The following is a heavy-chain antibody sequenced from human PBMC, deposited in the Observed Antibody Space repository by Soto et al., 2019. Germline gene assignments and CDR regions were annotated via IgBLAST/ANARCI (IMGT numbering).Heavy chain of an antibody. D-gene: IGHD1-26*01. Sequence: EVQLVESGGGLVKPGGSLRLSCAASGFSFSSYTMDWVRQAPGKGLEWVSSISSSAKYVYYADSVKGRFTISRDNAKNSLSVQMNSLSAEDTAVYYCVPGGFLPSRDCWGQGTLVTVSS. V-gene: IGHV3-21*01. CDR1: GFSFSSYT. CDR2: ISSSAKYV. J-gene: IGHJ4*02. CDR3: VPGGFLPSRDC.